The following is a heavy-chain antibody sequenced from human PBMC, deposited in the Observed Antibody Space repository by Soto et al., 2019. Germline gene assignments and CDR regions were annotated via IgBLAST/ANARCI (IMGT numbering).Heavy chain of an antibody. CDR3: ARPHRGLSTFYTQGANYYHYYMDV. CDR2: IYYSGST. V-gene: IGHV4-59*08. D-gene: IGHD3-16*01. CDR1: GVSISSYY. Sequence: KPSKTLSLTCTVSGVSISSYYWSWIRQPPGKGLEWIGYIYYSGSTNYNHSLKSRVTISVDTSKNQFSLKLNSVTAADTAVYFCARPHRGLSTFYTQGANYYHYYMDVWGKGTTVTVSS. J-gene: IGHJ6*03.